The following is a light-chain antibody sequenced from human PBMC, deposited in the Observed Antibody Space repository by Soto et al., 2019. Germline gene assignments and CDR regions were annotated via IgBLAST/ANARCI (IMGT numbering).Light chain of an antibody. CDR2: KAS. V-gene: IGKV1-5*03. J-gene: IGKJ1*01. CDR3: QQYYSWGT. Sequence: DIQMTQSPSTLSASVGDRVTITCRASQSISNWLAWYQQKPGKAPKLLIYKASNLESGVPSRFSGSGSGTEFTLTISSLQPDDFATYYCQQYYSWGTFGQGTKVEIK. CDR1: QSISNW.